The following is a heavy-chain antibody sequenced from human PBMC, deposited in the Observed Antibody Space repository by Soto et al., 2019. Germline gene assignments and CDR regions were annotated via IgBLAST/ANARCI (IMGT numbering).Heavy chain of an antibody. CDR1: GFSFRTYA. Sequence: QLVESGGGSLQPGASLRLSWAASGFSFRTYAMTWLRQSPGKGLEWVSLISSGGGTTNYADSVKGRFSISRDNSQNMLYLQMNGLRGEDTALYYCAKLKGGLGRFYGMDAWGQGPMVIVS. J-gene: IGHJ6*01. V-gene: IGHV3-23*04. CDR2: ISSGGGTT. D-gene: IGHD3-3*01. CDR3: AKLKGGLGRFYGMDA.